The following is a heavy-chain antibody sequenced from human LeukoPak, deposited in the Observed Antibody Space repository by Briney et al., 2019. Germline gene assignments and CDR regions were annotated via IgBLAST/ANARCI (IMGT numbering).Heavy chain of an antibody. D-gene: IGHD3-10*02. CDR1: GGTFSSYA. CDR2: IIPIFGTA. J-gene: IGHJ1*01. Sequence: SVKVSCKASGGTFSSYAISWVRQAPGQGLEWMGGIIPIFGTANYAQKFQGRVTITADESTSTAYMELSSLRSEDTAVYYCARGDRVRGGGTADFWGQGTLVTVSS. V-gene: IGHV1-69*13. CDR3: ARGDRVRGGGTADF.